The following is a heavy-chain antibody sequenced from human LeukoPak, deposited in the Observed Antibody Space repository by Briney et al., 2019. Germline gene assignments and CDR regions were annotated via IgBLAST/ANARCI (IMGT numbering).Heavy chain of an antibody. J-gene: IGHJ4*02. V-gene: IGHV3-74*01. Sequence: QTGGSLRLSCAASGFTFSDYWMHWVRQAPGKGLVWVSRISSDGSRVTYADSVKGRFTISRDNAKNTLYLQMNSLRAEDTAVYYCARDGYYYDGSGSWGRSLVLFPFDYWGQGTLVTVSS. D-gene: IGHD3-22*01. CDR2: ISSDGSRV. CDR1: GFTFSDYW. CDR3: ARDGYYYDGSGSWGRSLVLFPFDY.